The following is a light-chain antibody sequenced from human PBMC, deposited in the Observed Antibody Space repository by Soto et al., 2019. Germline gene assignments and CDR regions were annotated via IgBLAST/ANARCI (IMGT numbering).Light chain of an antibody. CDR3: AAWDDSLNGPV. CDR2: SNN. V-gene: IGLV1-44*01. Sequence: QSVLTQPPSASGTPGQRVTISCSGSSSNIGSNTVNWYQQLPGTAPKLLTYSNNQRPSGVPDRFSGSKSGTSASLAISGLQSEDEAVYYCAAWDDSLNGPVFGGGTQLTVL. CDR1: SSNIGSNT. J-gene: IGLJ2*01.